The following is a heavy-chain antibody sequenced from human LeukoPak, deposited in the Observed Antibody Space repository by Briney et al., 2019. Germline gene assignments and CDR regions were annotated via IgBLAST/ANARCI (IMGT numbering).Heavy chain of an antibody. J-gene: IGHJ4*02. CDR1: GFTFSSYG. D-gene: IGHD2-8*02. V-gene: IGHV3-23*01. CDR3: ARGRSTGYFDY. CDR2: ISGSGDST. Sequence: GGSLRLSCVASGFTFSSYGMRWVRQAPGKGLEWVSGISGSGDSTYYPDSVKGRFTISRDNSKNTLYLQMNSLRAEDTAVYYCARGRSTGYFDYWGQGTLVTVSS.